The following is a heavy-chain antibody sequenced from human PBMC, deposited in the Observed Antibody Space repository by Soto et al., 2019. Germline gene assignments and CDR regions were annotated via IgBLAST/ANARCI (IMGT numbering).Heavy chain of an antibody. CDR1: GYTFTSYY. D-gene: IGHD6-25*01. Sequence: QVQLVQSGAEVKKPGASVKVSCKASGYTFTSYYMHWVRQAPGQGLEWMGIINPSGGSTSYAQKFQGRVTXXRXTXXSTVYMELSSLRSEDTAVYYCAREGAAEGDGAFDIWGQGTMVTVSS. CDR3: AREGAAEGDGAFDI. V-gene: IGHV1-46*03. CDR2: INPSGGST. J-gene: IGHJ3*02.